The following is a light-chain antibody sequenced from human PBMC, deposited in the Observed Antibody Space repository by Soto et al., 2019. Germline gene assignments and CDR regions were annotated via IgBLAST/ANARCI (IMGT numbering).Light chain of an antibody. V-gene: IGLV2-11*01. CDR3: CSYAGSYNYI. J-gene: IGLJ1*01. CDR1: YSDVGTFYF. CDR2: DVT. Sequence: QSVQAHPRSVSWSPGQSVTISCTGSYSDVGTFYFVSWYQQYPGKGPKLIIYDVTERPSGVPDRFSGSKSGNTASLTISGLQAEDEADYYCCSYAGSYNYIFGSGTKVTVL.